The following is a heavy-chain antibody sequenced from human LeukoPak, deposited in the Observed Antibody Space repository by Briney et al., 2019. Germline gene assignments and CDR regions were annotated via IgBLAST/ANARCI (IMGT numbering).Heavy chain of an antibody. CDR1: GFTFSSYE. V-gene: IGHV3-48*03. Sequence: GGSLRLSCAASGFTFSSYEMNWVRQAPGKGLEWVSYISSSGSTIYYADSVKGRFTISRDNSKNTLYLQMNSLRAEDTAVYYCAKALTPVYYYGSGSYYRNDAFDIWGQGTMVTVSS. J-gene: IGHJ3*02. D-gene: IGHD3-10*01. CDR2: ISSSGSTI. CDR3: AKALTPVYYYGSGSYYRNDAFDI.